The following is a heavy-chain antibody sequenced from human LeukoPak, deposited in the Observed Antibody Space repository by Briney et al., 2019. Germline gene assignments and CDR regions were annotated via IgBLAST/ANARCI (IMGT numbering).Heavy chain of an antibody. CDR3: ARDPIAVAGFDY. D-gene: IGHD6-19*01. J-gene: IGHJ4*02. CDR2: IYYSGST. CDR1: GGSISSYY. Sequence: PSETLSLTCTVSGGSISSYYWTWIRQPPGKGLEWIGYIYYSGSTNYNPSLKSRVTISVDTSKNQFSLKLSSVTAADTAVYYCARDPIAVAGFDYWGQGTLVTVSS. V-gene: IGHV4-59*01.